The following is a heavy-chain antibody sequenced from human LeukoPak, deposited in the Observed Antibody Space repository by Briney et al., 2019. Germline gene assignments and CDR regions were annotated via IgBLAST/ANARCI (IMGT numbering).Heavy chain of an antibody. J-gene: IGHJ4*02. CDR3: AKDRARFRVVPAAIIFDY. CDR2: ISSSSSYI. D-gene: IGHD2-2*02. Sequence: PGGSLRLSCAASGFTFSSYSMTWVRQAPGKGLEWVSSISSSSSYIYYAGSVKGRFTISRDNAKNSLYLQMNSLRAEDTAVYYCAKDRARFRVVPAAIIFDYWGQGTLVTVSS. CDR1: GFTFSSYS. V-gene: IGHV3-21*01.